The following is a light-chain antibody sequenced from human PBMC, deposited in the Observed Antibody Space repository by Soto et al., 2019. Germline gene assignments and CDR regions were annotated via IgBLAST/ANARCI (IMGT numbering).Light chain of an antibody. J-gene: IGKJ4*01. CDR3: QQRSSVPLT. V-gene: IGKV3-11*01. CDR1: QSVSNY. CDR2: DAS. Sequence: EIVLTQSPGTLYLSPGERATLSCRASQSVSNYLAWYQQKPGQAPRLLIYDASNRATGIPARFSGSGSRTEFTLTISSLEPEDFAGYSCQQRSSVPLTLGGGTKVEIK.